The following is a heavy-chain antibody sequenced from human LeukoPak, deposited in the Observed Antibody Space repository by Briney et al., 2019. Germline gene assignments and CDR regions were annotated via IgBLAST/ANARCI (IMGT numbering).Heavy chain of an antibody. J-gene: IGHJ5*02. D-gene: IGHD2-21*02. CDR2: IIPIFGTA. CDR1: GGTFSSYA. Sequence: SVKVSCKASGGTFSSYAISWVRQAPGQGLEWMGGIIPIFGTANYAQKFQGRVTITADESTSTAYMELSSLRSEDTAVYYCAREIVVVTAMGWFDPWGQGTLVTVSS. CDR3: AREIVVVTAMGWFDP. V-gene: IGHV1-69*13.